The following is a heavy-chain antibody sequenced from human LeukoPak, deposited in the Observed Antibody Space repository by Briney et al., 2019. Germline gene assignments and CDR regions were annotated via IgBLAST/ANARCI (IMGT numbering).Heavy chain of an antibody. Sequence: SETLSLTCTVSGGSVSSGSYYWGWIRQPPGKGLEWIGYIYYSGSTNYNPSLKSRVSISVATSKNQFSLKLSSVTAADTAVYYCARESAYSSNWFEGGYYYYYGLDVWGQGTTVTVSS. D-gene: IGHD6-13*01. CDR3: ARESAYSSNWFEGGYYYYYGLDV. V-gene: IGHV4-61*01. CDR1: GGSVSSGSYY. CDR2: IYYSGST. J-gene: IGHJ6*02.